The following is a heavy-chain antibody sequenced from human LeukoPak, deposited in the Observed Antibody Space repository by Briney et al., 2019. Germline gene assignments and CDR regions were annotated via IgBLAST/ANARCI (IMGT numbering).Heavy chain of an antibody. CDR1: GYTFTSYD. Sequence: ASVKVSCKASGYTFTSYDINWVRQATGQGLEWMGWLNPNSGYTGYAQKFQGRVTISRNTSMSTVYMELSSLRSDDTAVYYCARDHEEDWLAEEYYYYMDVWGRGTTVTISS. V-gene: IGHV1-8*03. CDR3: ARDHEEDWLAEEYYYYMDV. J-gene: IGHJ6*03. CDR2: LNPNSGYT. D-gene: IGHD3/OR15-3a*01.